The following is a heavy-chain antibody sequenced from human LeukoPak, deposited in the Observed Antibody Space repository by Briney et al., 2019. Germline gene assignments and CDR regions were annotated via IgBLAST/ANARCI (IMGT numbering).Heavy chain of an antibody. CDR1: GFTFSSYA. J-gene: IGHJ4*02. CDR2: ISGSGGST. Sequence: GGSLRLSCAASGFTFSSYAMSWVRQAPGKGLEWVSVISGSGGSTHYADSVKGRFTISRDNSKNTLYLQMNSLRAEDTAVYYCAKASSSSYLYNFDYGGQGTLVTVPS. CDR3: AKASSSSYLYNFDY. V-gene: IGHV3-23*01. D-gene: IGHD6-13*01.